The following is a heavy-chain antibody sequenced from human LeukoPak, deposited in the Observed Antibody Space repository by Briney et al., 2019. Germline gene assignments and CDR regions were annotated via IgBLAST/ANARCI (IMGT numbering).Heavy chain of an antibody. D-gene: IGHD2-2*01. Sequence: PGGSLRLSCAASGFTFSSYAMSWVRQAPGKGLEWVSVISGSGGNTYYADSVKGRFTISRDNSKNTLYLQLNSLGAEDTTVYYCAKARGVPAAKYYFDYWGQGTLVTVSS. J-gene: IGHJ4*02. CDR2: ISGSGGNT. V-gene: IGHV3-23*01. CDR3: AKARGVPAAKYYFDY. CDR1: GFTFSSYA.